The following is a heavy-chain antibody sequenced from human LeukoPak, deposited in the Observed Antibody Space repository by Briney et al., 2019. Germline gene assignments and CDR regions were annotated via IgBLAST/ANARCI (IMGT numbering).Heavy chain of an antibody. Sequence: GGSLRLSCAASGFTVSSNYMSWIRQAPGKGLEWVSAISGSGGSTYYADSVKGRFTISRDNSKNTLYLQMNSLRAEDTAVYYCAIRESIAARSWGQGTLVTVSS. D-gene: IGHD6-6*01. CDR2: ISGSGGST. CDR3: AIRESIAARS. V-gene: IGHV3-23*01. CDR1: GFTVSSNY. J-gene: IGHJ4*02.